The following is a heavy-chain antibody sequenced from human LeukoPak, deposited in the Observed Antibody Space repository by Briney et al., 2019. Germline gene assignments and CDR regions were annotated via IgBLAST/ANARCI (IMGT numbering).Heavy chain of an antibody. D-gene: IGHD2-15*01. CDR3: TRWKLLLR. V-gene: IGHV3-15*07. CDR2: IKSKGGGGTT. Sequence: GGSLRLSCVVSGLTFTDAWMNWVRQAPGKGLEWVGQIKSKGGGGTTDYGAPVKGRFTISRDDSKNRVYLQLTSLQIEDTAVYYCTRWKLLLRWSQGTLVTVSS. J-gene: IGHJ4*02. CDR1: GLTFTDAW.